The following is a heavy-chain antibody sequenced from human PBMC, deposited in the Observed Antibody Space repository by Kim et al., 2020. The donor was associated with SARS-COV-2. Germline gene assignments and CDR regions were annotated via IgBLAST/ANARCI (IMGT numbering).Heavy chain of an antibody. J-gene: IGHJ6*02. Sequence: GGSLRLSCAASGFTFSNYNMNWVRQAPGKGLEWVSLITASTGNMYYADSVKGRFTISRDNSKNSLYLQMNSLRADDTAVYYCARHSTVVGGGMDVWGQGTTVTVS. D-gene: IGHD2-15*01. CDR3: ARHSTVVGGGMDV. V-gene: IGHV3-21*06. CDR2: ITASTGNM. CDR1: GFTFSNYN.